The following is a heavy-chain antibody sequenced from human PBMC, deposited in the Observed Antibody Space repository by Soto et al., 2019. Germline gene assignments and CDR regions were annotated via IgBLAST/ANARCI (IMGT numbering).Heavy chain of an antibody. V-gene: IGHV1-69*08. D-gene: IGHD2-2*01. CDR3: ARDKDQLPTD. CDR1: GATFSSYT. Sequence: QVQLVQSGAEVKKPGSSVKVSCRASGATFSSYTITWVRQAPGQGLEWVGRIIPMLGTANYAQRFQGRVTITADKSTSTAYMELSSLRFEDTAVYYCARDKDQLPTDWGRGNLGTVSS. CDR2: IIPMLGTA. J-gene: IGHJ1*01.